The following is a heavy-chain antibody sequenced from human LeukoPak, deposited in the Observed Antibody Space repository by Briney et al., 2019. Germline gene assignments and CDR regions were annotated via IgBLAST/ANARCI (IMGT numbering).Heavy chain of an antibody. CDR3: ARDSSSRYWVVDY. V-gene: IGHV3-30-3*01. J-gene: IGHJ4*02. D-gene: IGHD6-13*01. CDR1: GFTFSSYA. Sequence: GGSLRLSCAASGFTFSSYAMHWVRQAPGKGLEWVAVISYDGSNKYYADSVKGRFTISRDNSKNTLYLQMNSLRAEDTAVYYCARDSSSRYWVVDYWGQGTLVTVSS. CDR2: ISYDGSNK.